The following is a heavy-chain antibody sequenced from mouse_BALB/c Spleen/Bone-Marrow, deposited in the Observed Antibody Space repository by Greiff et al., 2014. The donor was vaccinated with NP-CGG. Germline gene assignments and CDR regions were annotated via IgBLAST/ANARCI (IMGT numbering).Heavy chain of an antibody. Sequence: VKLVESGPGLVAPSQSLTITCTVSGFSLASYGIHWVRQPPGKGLEWLGVIWAGGATNYNSALMSRLSISKDNSKSQVFLKMNSLQIDDTATFYCTREREGDGYYDFDYWGQGTIFTVSS. V-gene: IGHV2-9*02. J-gene: IGHJ2*01. CDR2: IWAGGAT. D-gene: IGHD2-3*01. CDR1: GFSLASYG. CDR3: TREREGDGYYDFDY.